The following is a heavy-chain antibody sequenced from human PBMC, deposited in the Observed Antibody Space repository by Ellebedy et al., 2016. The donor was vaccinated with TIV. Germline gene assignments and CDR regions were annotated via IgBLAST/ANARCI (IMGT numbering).Heavy chain of an antibody. V-gene: IGHV4-59*08. CDR3: ARGPLRYFDWVYYYHGMDV. Sequence: MPSETLSLTCTVSGGSISTYYWSWIRQPPGQGLEWIGYIYYSGYTEYNPSLKSRVTISLDTSKDQFSLRLSSVTAADTAVYYCARGPLRYFDWVYYYHGMDVWGRGTTVTVSS. D-gene: IGHD3-9*01. CDR1: GGSISTYY. CDR2: IYYSGYT. J-gene: IGHJ6*02.